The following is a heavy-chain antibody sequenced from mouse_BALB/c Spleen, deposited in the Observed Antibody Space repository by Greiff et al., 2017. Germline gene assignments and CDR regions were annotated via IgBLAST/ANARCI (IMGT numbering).Heavy chain of an antibody. CDR1: GFNIKDYY. Sequence: VQLQQSGAELVRSGASVKLSCTASGFNIKDYYMHWVKQRPEQGLEWIGWIDPENGDTEYAPKFQGKATMTADTSSNTAYLQLSSLTSEDTAVYYCKGIYYGYDRDYWGQGTTRTVSS. CDR2: IDPENGDT. CDR3: KGIYYGYDRDY. J-gene: IGHJ2*01. V-gene: IGHV14-4*02. D-gene: IGHD2-2*01.